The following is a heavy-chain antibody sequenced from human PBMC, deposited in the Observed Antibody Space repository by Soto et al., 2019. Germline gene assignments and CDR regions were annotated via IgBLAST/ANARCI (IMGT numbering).Heavy chain of an antibody. J-gene: IGHJ4*02. CDR3: ARSGDNYNVLDY. CDR2: ISNSGTFT. Sequence: LXLSCAASGLTLSEHYMSWIRQAPGKGLEWFSSISNSGTFTKYADSVKGRFTISRDNAKNSLYLQINSLRGEDTAIYFCARSGDNYNVLDYWGPGTPVTVSS. CDR1: GLTLSEHY. D-gene: IGHD3-10*02. V-gene: IGHV3-11*03.